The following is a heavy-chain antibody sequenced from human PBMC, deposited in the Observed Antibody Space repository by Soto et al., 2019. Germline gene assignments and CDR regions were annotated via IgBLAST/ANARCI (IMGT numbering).Heavy chain of an antibody. J-gene: IGHJ6*02. Sequence: GGSLRLSCTFSGFTSTDHALTWVRQAPGKGLEWVAFSTSHSYGGTTDYAASVKGRFTISRDDSKSIAYLQMNSLQIADTAIYHCARDGDYYGMDVWGQGTTVTVSS. V-gene: IGHV3-49*04. CDR1: GFTSTDHA. CDR3: ARDGDYYGMDV. D-gene: IGHD3-3*01. CDR2: STSHSYGGTT.